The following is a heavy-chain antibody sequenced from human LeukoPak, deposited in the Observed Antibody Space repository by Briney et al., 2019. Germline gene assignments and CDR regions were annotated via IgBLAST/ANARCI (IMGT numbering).Heavy chain of an antibody. Sequence: SEILSLTCSVSGGSISSSSYYYAWIRQPPGKGLEWIGSIYYSGTTYYNPSLKSRVTISVDTSKNQFSLKLSSVTAADTAVYYCARDGIPTPFDYWGQGTLVTVSS. CDR3: ARDGIPTPFDY. J-gene: IGHJ4*02. D-gene: IGHD1-26*01. CDR2: IYYSGTT. V-gene: IGHV4-39*07. CDR1: GGSISSSSYY.